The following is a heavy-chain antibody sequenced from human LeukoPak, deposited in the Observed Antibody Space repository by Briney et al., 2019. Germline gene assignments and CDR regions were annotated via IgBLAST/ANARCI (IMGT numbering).Heavy chain of an antibody. CDR3: ARDGPKYCSNGVCYAPVDP. J-gene: IGHJ5*02. CDR2: ISSGSSYI. D-gene: IGHD2-8*01. Sequence: GGSLRLSCAASGFTFSSYSMNWVRQAPGKGLEWVSSISSGSSYIYYADSVKGRFTISRDNGRNSLYLQMNSLRAEDTAVYYCARDGPKYCSNGVCYAPVDPWGQGTLVTVSS. V-gene: IGHV3-21*01. CDR1: GFTFSSYS.